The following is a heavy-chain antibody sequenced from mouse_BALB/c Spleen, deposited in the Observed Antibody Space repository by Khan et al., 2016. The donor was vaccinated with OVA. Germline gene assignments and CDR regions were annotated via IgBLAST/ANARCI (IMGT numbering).Heavy chain of an antibody. CDR3: ERGGGGNRFAY. CDR1: GYTFTDFT. CDR2: ISTYYGDV. J-gene: IGHJ3*01. Sequence: QVQLKESGAELVRPGVSVKISCKGSGYTFTDFTIHWVKQSHAQSLEWIGVISTYYGDVTYNQKFKGKATMTVDKSSSTTYMELARLTSEDSAIYLRERGGGGNRFAYWGQGTLVTVSA. V-gene: IGHV1S137*01.